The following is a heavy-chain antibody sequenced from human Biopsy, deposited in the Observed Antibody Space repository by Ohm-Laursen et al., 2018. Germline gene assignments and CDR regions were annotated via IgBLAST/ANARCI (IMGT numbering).Heavy chain of an antibody. V-gene: IGHV1-2*02. CDR1: SYTFTDYT. CDR2: INCKTGAT. D-gene: IGHD2-8*01. Sequence: SVKVSCKASSYTFTDYTIHWLRQAPGQGLEWLGYINCKTGATNYAQKFQGTVTMTRDTSISTAYLALGSLRSADTAIYYCARDPLNGHKHFDYWGQGSLVTVSS. CDR3: ARDPLNGHKHFDY. J-gene: IGHJ4*02.